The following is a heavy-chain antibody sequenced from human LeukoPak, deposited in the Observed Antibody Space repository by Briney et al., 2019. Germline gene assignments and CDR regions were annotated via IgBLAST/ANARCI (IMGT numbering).Heavy chain of an antibody. CDR2: MNPNSGNT. CDR3: ARDRGPYCTNGVCYPPNNWFDP. Sequence: ASVKVSCKASGYTFTSYDINWVRQATGQGLEWMGWMNPNSGNTNYAQKFQGRVTMTRDTSTSTVYMELSSLRSEDTAVYYCARDRGPYCTNGVCYPPNNWFDPWGQGTLVTVSS. V-gene: IGHV1-8*01. D-gene: IGHD2-8*01. J-gene: IGHJ5*02. CDR1: GYTFTSYD.